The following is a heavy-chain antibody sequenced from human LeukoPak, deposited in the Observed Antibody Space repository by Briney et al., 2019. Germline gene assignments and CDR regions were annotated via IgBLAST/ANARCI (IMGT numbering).Heavy chain of an antibody. CDR1: GYTLTELS. CDR3: ATPPKEQWLVIDYYFDY. D-gene: IGHD6-19*01. J-gene: IGHJ4*02. CDR2: FDPEDGET. Sequence: ASVKVSCKVSGYTLTELSMHWVRQAPGKGLEWMGGFDPEDGETIYAQKFQGRVTMTEDTSTDTAYMELSSLRSEDTAVYYCATPPKEQWLVIDYYFDYWGQGTLVTVSS. V-gene: IGHV1-24*01.